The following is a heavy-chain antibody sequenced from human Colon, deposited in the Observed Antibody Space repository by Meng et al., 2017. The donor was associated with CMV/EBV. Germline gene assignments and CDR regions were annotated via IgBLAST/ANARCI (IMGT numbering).Heavy chain of an antibody. J-gene: IGHJ4*02. D-gene: IGHD3-10*01. CDR2: YIPIEDRA. CDR1: GGTFINYV. Sequence: SVKVSCKSSGGTFINYVIDWVRQAPGQGLEWMGRYIPIEDRAKTSQKFQDRLTIPSDKSASTAHLELSSLRSDDTAIYYCARGPRGFGEYYLDSWGPGMEVTVSS. V-gene: IGHV1-69*04. CDR3: ARGPRGFGEYYLDS.